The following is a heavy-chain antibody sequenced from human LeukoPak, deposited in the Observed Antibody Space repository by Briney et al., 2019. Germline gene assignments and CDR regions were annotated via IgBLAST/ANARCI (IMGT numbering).Heavy chain of an antibody. D-gene: IGHD3-10*01. CDR1: GYTFTSYG. J-gene: IGHJ4*02. CDR3: ARGYYYGSGSYWDY. V-gene: IGHV1-18*04. Sequence: ASVKVSCKASGYTFTSYGISWVRQAPGQGLEWMGWISAYNGNTNYAQKLQGRVTMTTDTSTSTAYMALRSLRSGETAVYYCARGYYYGSGSYWDYWAQGTLVTVPS. CDR2: ISAYNGNT.